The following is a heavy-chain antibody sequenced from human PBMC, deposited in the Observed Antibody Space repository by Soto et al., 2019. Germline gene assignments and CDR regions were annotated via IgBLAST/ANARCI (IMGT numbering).Heavy chain of an antibody. Sequence: PSETLSLTCTVSGVSISSGGYYWGWIRQHPGKCLEWIGNIYHSGRTYYNPSLKSRVIMSVDTSKNHFSLKLSSVTAADTAVYYCARDVVVVAATVYRNNWFDPWGEVTLVTVSS. V-gene: IGHV4-31*03. CDR2: IYHSGRT. CDR1: GVSISSGGYY. D-gene: IGHD2-15*01. CDR3: ARDVVVVAATVYRNNWFDP. J-gene: IGHJ5*02.